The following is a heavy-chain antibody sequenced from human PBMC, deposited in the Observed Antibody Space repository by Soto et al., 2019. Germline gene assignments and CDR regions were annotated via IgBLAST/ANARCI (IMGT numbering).Heavy chain of an antibody. V-gene: IGHV3-7*05. Sequence: EVQLVESGGGLVQPGGSLRLSCAASGFTFSSNWMSWVRQAPGKGLEWVANIKQDGSEKYYVDSVKGRFTISRDNAKNSMYLQMNSLRAADTAVYYCARVTCSARTGDYYYGIDVLGEGTTVTVTS. J-gene: IGHJ6*04. CDR2: IKQDGSEK. CDR3: ARVTCSARTGDYYYGIDV. D-gene: IGHD6-19*01. CDR1: GFTFSSNW.